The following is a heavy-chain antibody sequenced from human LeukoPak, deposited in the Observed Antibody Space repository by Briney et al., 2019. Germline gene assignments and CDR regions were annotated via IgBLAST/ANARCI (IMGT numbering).Heavy chain of an antibody. CDR2: ISSSSSYI. CDR3: ARGLGPHGSRDY. Sequence: GGSPRLSCAASGFTFSSYSMNWVRQAPGKGLEWVSSISSSSSYIYYADSVKGRFTISRDNAKNSLYLQMNSLRAEDTAVYYCARGLGPHGSRDYWGQGTLVTVSS. D-gene: IGHD2-15*01. CDR1: GFTFSSYS. V-gene: IGHV3-21*01. J-gene: IGHJ4*02.